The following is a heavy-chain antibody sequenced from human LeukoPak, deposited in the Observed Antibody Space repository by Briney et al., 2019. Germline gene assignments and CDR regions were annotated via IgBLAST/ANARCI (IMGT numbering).Heavy chain of an antibody. CDR1: GGSFTGYY. CDR3: GRGWGGMVRGVIDY. Sequence: SETLSLTCAVYGGSFTGYYWSWIRQPPGKGLEWIGEINHSGSTNYNPSLKSRVTISVDTSKNQFSLKLRSVTAADTAVYYCGRGWGGMVRGVIDYWGQGTLVTVSS. CDR2: INHSGST. V-gene: IGHV4-34*01. J-gene: IGHJ4*02. D-gene: IGHD3-10*01.